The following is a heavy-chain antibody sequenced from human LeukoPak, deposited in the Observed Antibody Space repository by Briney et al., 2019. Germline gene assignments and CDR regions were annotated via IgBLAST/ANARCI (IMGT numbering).Heavy chain of an antibody. CDR1: GFTFTTYG. D-gene: IGHD2-21*01. Sequence: GGSLRLSCAAPGFTFTTYGMHWVRQAPGEGLVWVSRLNTDGSATDSAVSVKGRFRISRANANNTPFLKMNSLKEEDIPLSYCARDQVLWWKPVGNFDRWGRGTLVTVSS. V-gene: IGHV3-74*01. CDR3: ARDQVLWWKPVGNFDR. J-gene: IGHJ2*01. CDR2: LNTDGSAT.